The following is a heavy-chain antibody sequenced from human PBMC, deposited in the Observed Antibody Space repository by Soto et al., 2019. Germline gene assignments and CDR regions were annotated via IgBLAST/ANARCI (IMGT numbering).Heavy chain of an antibody. CDR1: GYTFTSFD. J-gene: IGHJ4*02. D-gene: IGHD1-26*01. V-gene: IGHV1-8*01. Sequence: QVQLVQSGAEVKKPGASVKVSCKASGYTFTSFDINWVRQATGQGLEWMGWMNPNSGNTGYAQKFQGRVTMTRNTALSTPYMALSSLRSEDTAVYYCAVPTVARSYNDWGQGTLVTVSS. CDR2: MNPNSGNT. CDR3: AVPTVARSYND.